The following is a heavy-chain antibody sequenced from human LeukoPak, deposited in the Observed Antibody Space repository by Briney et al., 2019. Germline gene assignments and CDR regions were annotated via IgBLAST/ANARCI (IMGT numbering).Heavy chain of an antibody. J-gene: IGHJ4*02. D-gene: IGHD3-22*01. CDR2: INHSGST. CDR1: VGSFSGYY. CDR3: ARAPDSSGYIFDY. Sequence: PSETLSLTCAVYVGSFSGYYWSWIRQPPGKGLEGIGEINHSGSTNYNPSLKSRVTISVDTSKNQFSLKLSSVTAADTAVYYCARAPDSSGYIFDYWGQGTLSPSPQ. V-gene: IGHV4-34*01.